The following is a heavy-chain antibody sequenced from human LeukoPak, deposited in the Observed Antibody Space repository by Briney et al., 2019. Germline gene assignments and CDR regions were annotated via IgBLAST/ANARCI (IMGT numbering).Heavy chain of an antibody. V-gene: IGHV4-61*01. CDR1: GGSVSSGSYY. J-gene: IGHJ4*02. CDR2: IYYSGST. D-gene: IGHD4-17*01. CDR3: ARENYGDFIDY. Sequence: SETLSLTCTVSGGSVSSGSYYWSWIRQPPGKGLEWIGYIYYSGSTNYNPSLKSRVTISVDTSKNQFSLKLSSVTAADTAVYYCARENYGDFIDYWGQGTLVTVSS.